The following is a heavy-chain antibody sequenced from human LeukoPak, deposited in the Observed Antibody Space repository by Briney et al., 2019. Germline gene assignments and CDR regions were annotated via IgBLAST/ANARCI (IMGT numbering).Heavy chain of an antibody. D-gene: IGHD5-18*01. Sequence: PGRSLRLSCAASGFTFSSYGMHWVRQAPGKGLEWVAVIWYDGSNKYYADSVKGRFTISRDNSKNTLYLQMNSLRAEDTAVYYCARDQDTAMELDTWGQGTMVTVSS. CDR1: GFTFSSYG. CDR3: ARDQDTAMELDT. CDR2: IWYDGSNK. J-gene: IGHJ3*02. V-gene: IGHV3-33*01.